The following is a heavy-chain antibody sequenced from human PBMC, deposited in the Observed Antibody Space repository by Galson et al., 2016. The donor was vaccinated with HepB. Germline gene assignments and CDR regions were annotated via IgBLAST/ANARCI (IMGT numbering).Heavy chain of an antibody. CDR3: ANGGGKWEPPDH. V-gene: IGHV1-69*02. CDR2: IIPFLNLP. Sequence: SVKVSCKASGRSFTTYTISWLRQVPGQGLEWMGRIIPFLNLPNYAQKFQGRVRMTADESTSTAYMELSSLRYDDTAVYYCANGGGKWEPPDHWGPGTLVTVSS. J-gene: IGHJ4*02. D-gene: IGHD1-26*01. CDR1: GRSFTTYT.